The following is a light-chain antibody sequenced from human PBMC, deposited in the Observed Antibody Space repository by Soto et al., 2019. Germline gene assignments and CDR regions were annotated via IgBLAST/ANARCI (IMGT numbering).Light chain of an antibody. CDR3: AAWDDSLSGRVV. Sequence: QTVVTPPPSASGTPGQRVTISCSGSSSNIGSNYVYWYQQLPGTAPKLLIYRNNQRPSGVPDRVSGSKSGTSASLAISGLRCEDEADYYCAAWDDSLSGRVVFGGGTKLTVL. CDR2: RNN. V-gene: IGLV1-47*01. J-gene: IGLJ2*01. CDR1: SSNIGSNY.